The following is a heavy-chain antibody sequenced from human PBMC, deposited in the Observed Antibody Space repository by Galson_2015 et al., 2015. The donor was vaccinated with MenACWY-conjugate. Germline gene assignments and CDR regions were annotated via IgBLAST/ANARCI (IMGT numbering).Heavy chain of an antibody. CDR3: ARVPGYSYGYYDW. V-gene: IGHV3-48*02. CDR2: ISSSSSTI. CDR1: GFTFSTYR. D-gene: IGHD5-18*01. Sequence: SLRLSCAASGFTFSTYRMNWVRQAPGKGLEWVSYISSSSSTIYYADSVKGRFTISRDNAENSLYLQMNTLRDEDTAVYYCARVPGYSYGYYDWWGQGTLVTVSS. J-gene: IGHJ4*02.